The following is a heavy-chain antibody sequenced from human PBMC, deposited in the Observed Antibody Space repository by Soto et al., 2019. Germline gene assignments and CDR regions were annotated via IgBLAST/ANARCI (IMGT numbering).Heavy chain of an antibody. V-gene: IGHV3-30*18. Sequence: PGGSLRLSCAASGFTFSSYGMHWVRQAPGKGLGWVAVISYDGSNKYYADSVKGRFTISRDNSKNTLYLQMNSLRAEDTAVYYCAKDLGLLVYYYYYGMDVWGQGTTVTVSS. D-gene: IGHD6-6*01. J-gene: IGHJ6*02. CDR3: AKDLGLLVYYYYYGMDV. CDR2: ISYDGSNK. CDR1: GFTFSSYG.